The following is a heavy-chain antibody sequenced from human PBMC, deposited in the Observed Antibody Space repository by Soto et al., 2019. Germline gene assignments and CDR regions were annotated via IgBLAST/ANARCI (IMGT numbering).Heavy chain of an antibody. J-gene: IGHJ6*02. V-gene: IGHV4-59*13. CDR2: ISHSGRS. D-gene: IGHD3-3*01. CDR1: GGSMSSFS. CDR3: ARVAMENYYDMWSGFTSYALDV. Sequence: SETLSLTCAVSGGSMSSFSWSWIRQPPGKGLEFIGSISHSGRSEYNPSLKNRIILSVDVSKNQFSLNLKSMKVADTAVYYCARVAMENYYDMWSGFTSYALDVWGQGTTVTVSS.